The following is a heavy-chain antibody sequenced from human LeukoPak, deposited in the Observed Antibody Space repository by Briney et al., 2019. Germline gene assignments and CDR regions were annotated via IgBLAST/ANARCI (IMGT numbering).Heavy chain of an antibody. Sequence: ASVKLSCQASGGTFSCYSISWVRQAPGHGLEWMGGIIPIFGTANYAQKFQGRVTITAEESTSTAYMELSSLRSEDAAVYYCVPYCSSTSCYSLLGMHVWGQRTTVTVTS. CDR1: GGTFSCYS. D-gene: IGHD2-2*01. CDR2: IIPIFGTA. V-gene: IGHV1-69*13. J-gene: IGHJ6*02. CDR3: VPYCSSTSCYSLLGMHV.